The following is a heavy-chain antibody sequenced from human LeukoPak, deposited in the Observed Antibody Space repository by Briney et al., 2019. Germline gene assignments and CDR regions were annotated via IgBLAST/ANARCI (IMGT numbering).Heavy chain of an antibody. V-gene: IGHV3-66*03. D-gene: IGHD3-10*01. CDR1: GFTVSSNY. CDR2: IYSCGST. J-gene: IGHJ3*02. Sequence: PGGSLRLSCAASGFTVSSNYMSWVRQAPGKGLEWVSVIYSCGSTYYADSVKGRFTISRDNSKNTLYLQVNSLRAEDTAVYYCARAGKTGAAAFDIWGQGTMVTVSS. CDR3: ARAGKTGAAAFDI.